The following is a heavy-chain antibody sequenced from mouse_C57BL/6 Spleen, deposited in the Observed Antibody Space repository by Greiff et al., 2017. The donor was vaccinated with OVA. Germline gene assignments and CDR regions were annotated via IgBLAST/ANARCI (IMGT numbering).Heavy chain of an antibody. D-gene: IGHD1-1*01. CDR3: ARGTTGVALHDAMDY. CDR1: GYTFTSYW. CDR2: IDPSDSYT. Sequence: QVQLQQPGAELVKPGASVKLSCKASGYTFTSYWMQWVKQRPGQGLEWIGEIDPSDSYTNYNHKFKGKATLTVDTSSSTAYMQLSSLTSEDSAVYYCARGTTGVALHDAMDYWGQGTSVTVSS. V-gene: IGHV1-50*01. J-gene: IGHJ4*01.